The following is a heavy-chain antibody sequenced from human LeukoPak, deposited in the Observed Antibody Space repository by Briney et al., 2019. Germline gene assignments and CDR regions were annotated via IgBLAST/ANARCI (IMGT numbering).Heavy chain of an antibody. J-gene: IGHJ4*02. CDR3: ARDWVWFGELFTFDY. Sequence: SQTLSLTCAISGDSVSSNSAAWNWIRQSPSRGLEWLGRTYYRSKWYNDYAVSVKSRVTINPDTSKNQFSLQLNSVTPEDTAVYHCARDWVWFGELFTFDYWGQGTLVTVSS. CDR1: GDSVSSNSAA. D-gene: IGHD3-10*01. V-gene: IGHV6-1*01. CDR2: TYYRSKWYN.